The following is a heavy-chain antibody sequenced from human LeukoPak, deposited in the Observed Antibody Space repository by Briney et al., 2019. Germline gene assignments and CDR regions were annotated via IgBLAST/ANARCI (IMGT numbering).Heavy chain of an antibody. Sequence: EASVKVSCKTSGYTFTAYYMHWVRQAPGQGLEWMGWINANSGGTNYAQKFQGRVTMTRDTSISTAYMELSRLRSDDTAVYYCARDRDYSSTDAFDIWGQGTVVTVSS. D-gene: IGHD4-11*01. V-gene: IGHV1-2*02. CDR2: INANSGGT. CDR1: GYTFTAYY. CDR3: ARDRDYSSTDAFDI. J-gene: IGHJ3*02.